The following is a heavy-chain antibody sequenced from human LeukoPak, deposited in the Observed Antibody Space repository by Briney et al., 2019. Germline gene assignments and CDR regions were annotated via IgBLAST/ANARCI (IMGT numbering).Heavy chain of an antibody. J-gene: IGHJ4*02. CDR2: ISGSGGST. Sequence: VGSLRLSCVAPGFSFNNYGMNWVRQAPGKRLEWVSGISGSGGSTFYADSVKGRFTISRDNSENTVYLQMNSLRADDTAVYYCAKTTAGYSSGRYPGWPVDYWGQGTLVTVSS. CDR3: AKTTAGYSSGRYPGWPVDY. V-gene: IGHV3-23*01. CDR1: GFSFNNYG. D-gene: IGHD6-19*01.